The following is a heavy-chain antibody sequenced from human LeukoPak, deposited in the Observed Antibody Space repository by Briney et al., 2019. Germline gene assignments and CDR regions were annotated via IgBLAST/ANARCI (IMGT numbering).Heavy chain of an antibody. CDR1: GGSISSGGYS. Sequence: SETLSLTCAVSGGSISSGGYSWSWIRQPPGKGLEWIGYIYHSGSTYYNPSLKSRVTISVDRSKNQFSLKLSSVTAADTAVYYCARGGPAYGSGSPYYFDYWGQGTLVTVSS. D-gene: IGHD3-10*01. V-gene: IGHV4-30-2*01. CDR2: IYHSGST. CDR3: ARGGPAYGSGSPYYFDY. J-gene: IGHJ4*02.